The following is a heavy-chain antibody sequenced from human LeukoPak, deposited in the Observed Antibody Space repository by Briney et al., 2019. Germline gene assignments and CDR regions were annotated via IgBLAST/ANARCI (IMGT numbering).Heavy chain of an antibody. CDR1: GFTFSSYA. CDR3: AKARGDCSSTSCYSYYYYGMDV. D-gene: IGHD2-2*02. J-gene: IGHJ6*02. Sequence: GGSLRLSCAASGFTFSSYAMSWVRQAPGKGLEWVSAISGSGGSTYYADSVKGRFTISRDNSKSTLYLQMNSLRAEDTAVYYCAKARGDCSSTSCYSYYYYGMDVWGQGTTVTVSS. V-gene: IGHV3-23*01. CDR2: ISGSGGST.